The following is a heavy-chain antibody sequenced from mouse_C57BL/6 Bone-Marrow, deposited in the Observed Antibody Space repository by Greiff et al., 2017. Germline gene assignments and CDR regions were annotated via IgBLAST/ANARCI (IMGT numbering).Heavy chain of an antibody. J-gene: IGHJ2*01. CDR1: GYSITSDY. Sequence: EVHLVESGPGLAKPSQTLSLTCSVTGYSITSDYRNWIRKFPGNKLEYMGYISYSGSTYYNPSLKSRISITRDTSKNQYYLQLNSVTTEDTATYYCARYKYYGSSFDYWGQGTTLTVSS. CDR2: ISYSGST. D-gene: IGHD1-1*01. V-gene: IGHV3-8*01. CDR3: ARYKYYGSSFDY.